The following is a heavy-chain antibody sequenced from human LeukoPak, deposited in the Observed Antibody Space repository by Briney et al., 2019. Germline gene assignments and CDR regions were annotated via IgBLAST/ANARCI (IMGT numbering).Heavy chain of an antibody. J-gene: IGHJ4*02. CDR2: IYHSGST. CDR1: GYIITSGYY. V-gene: IGHV4-38-2*01. D-gene: IGHD2-2*01. Sequence: SETLSLTCAVSGYIITSGYYWGWIRQPPGKGLEWIGSIYHSGSTYYNPSLKTRVTISVDTSKNQFSLKLSSVTAADTAVYYCARLYLRDHCSSTSCYCLYFDYWGQGTLVTVSS. CDR3: ARLYLRDHCSSTSCYCLYFDY.